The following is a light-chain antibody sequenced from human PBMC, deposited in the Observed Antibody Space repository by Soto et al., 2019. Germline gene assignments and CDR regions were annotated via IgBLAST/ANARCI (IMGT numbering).Light chain of an antibody. CDR2: DAS. Sequence: EIVLTQSPATLSLSPGERATLSCRASQSIDNYLAWYQQKPGQAPRLLIYDASIRATGIPARFSGSGSGTDCTLTISSLETEDFAVYYCQQRSNWPPFTFGPGTKVDI. CDR1: QSIDNY. V-gene: IGKV3-11*01. CDR3: QQRSNWPPFT. J-gene: IGKJ3*01.